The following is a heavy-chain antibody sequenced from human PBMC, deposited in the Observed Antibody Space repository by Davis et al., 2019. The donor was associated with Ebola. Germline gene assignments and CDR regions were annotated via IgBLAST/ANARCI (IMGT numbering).Heavy chain of an antibody. CDR1: GGTFSSFT. CDR2: IIPILDIA. J-gene: IGHJ4*02. D-gene: IGHD5/OR15-5a*01. V-gene: IGHV1-69*02. Sequence: SVTVSCKASGGTFSSFTVNWVRQAPGQGLEWMGKIIPILDIAHYAQKFQGRLTITADKSTRTAYMELNSLSSEDTAVYFCARAKGLIASSGGFDFWGQGTLVTVSS. CDR3: ARAKGLIASSGGFDF.